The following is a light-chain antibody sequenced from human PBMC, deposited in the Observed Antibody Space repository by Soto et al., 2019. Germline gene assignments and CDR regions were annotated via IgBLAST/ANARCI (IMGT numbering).Light chain of an antibody. J-gene: IGLJ3*02. CDR2: EVS. CDR3: SSYTSSSTRV. Sequence: QSALTQPASVSGSPGQSITISCTGTSSDVGGYNYVSWYQQHPGKAPKLMIYEVSNRPSGVSNRFSGSKSGNTASLTISGLQAEDEADYYYSSYTSSSTRVFGGGTKVTV. V-gene: IGLV2-14*01. CDR1: SSDVGGYNY.